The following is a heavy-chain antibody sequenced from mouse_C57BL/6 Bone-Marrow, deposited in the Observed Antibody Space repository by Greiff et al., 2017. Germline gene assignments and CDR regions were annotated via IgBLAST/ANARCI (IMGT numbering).Heavy chain of an antibody. D-gene: IGHD1-1*01. CDR1: GYTFTDYY. CDR2: INPNNGGT. J-gene: IGHJ4*01. Sequence: EVQLQQSGPELVQPGASVKISCKASGYTFTDYYMNWVQQSHGKSLEWIGDINPNNGGTSSNQKFKGKATLTVANSSSTAYMELRSLTSEDSTVYYCARAAYGSIAMDYWGQGTSVTVSS. V-gene: IGHV1-26*01. CDR3: ARAAYGSIAMDY.